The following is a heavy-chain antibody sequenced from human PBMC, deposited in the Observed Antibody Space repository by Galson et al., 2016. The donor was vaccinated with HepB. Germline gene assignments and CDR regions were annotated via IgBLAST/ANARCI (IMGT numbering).Heavy chain of an antibody. CDR3: ARASGDLFDY. Sequence: SLRLSCAASGFTFSSYGMHWVRQAPGKGLERMAVIWYDGSNKYYADSVKGRFTISKDKGRMTFSGANSKDTLYLQMNSLGTEDTAVYYGARASGDLFDYWGQGTLATVSS. CDR2: IWYDGSNK. J-gene: IGHJ4*02. CDR1: GFTFSSYG. V-gene: IGHV3-33*01. D-gene: IGHD4-17*01.